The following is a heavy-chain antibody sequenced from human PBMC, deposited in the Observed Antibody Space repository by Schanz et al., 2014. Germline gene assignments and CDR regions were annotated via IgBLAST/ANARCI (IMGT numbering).Heavy chain of an antibody. CDR1: GFTFSSYA. D-gene: IGHD2-2*01. V-gene: IGHV3-23*04. J-gene: IGHJ4*02. CDR3: AKDLLYGAPMPLNHLDY. Sequence: EGQLVESGGGLVKPGGSLRLSCAASGFTFSSYAMSWVRQAPGKGLEWVSALSGSGGSTYYADSVKGRFTISRDNSKNTLYLQMNSLRAEDTAVYYCAKDLLYGAPMPLNHLDYWGQGTLVTVSS. CDR2: LSGSGGST.